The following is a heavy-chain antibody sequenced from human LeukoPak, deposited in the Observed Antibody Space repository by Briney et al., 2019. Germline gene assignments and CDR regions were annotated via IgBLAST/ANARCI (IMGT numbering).Heavy chain of an antibody. CDR1: GFSLSGYW. CDR3: AKDKSGGYDY. CDR2: NNGDGSTT. V-gene: IGHV3-74*01. D-gene: IGHD3-10*01. Sequence: GGSLRLSCVASGFSLSGYWMYWVRQAPGKGLMYISRNNGDGSTTNYADVVKGRFTISRDNSKNTLYLQMNSLRAEDTAVYYCAKDKSGGYDYWGQGTLVTVSS. J-gene: IGHJ4*02.